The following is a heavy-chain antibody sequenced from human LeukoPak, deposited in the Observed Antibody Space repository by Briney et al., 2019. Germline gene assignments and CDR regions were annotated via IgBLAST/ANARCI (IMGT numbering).Heavy chain of an antibody. CDR2: IYYSGST. CDR3: ARQYSSGWAGAFDI. V-gene: IGHV4-59*08. CDR1: GGSISSYY. D-gene: IGHD6-19*01. J-gene: IGHJ3*02. Sequence: PSETPSLTCTVSGGSISSYYWSWIRQPPGKGLEWIGYIYYSGSTNYNPSLKSRVTISVDTSKNQFSLKLSSVTAADTAVYYCARQYSSGWAGAFDIWGQGTMVTVSS.